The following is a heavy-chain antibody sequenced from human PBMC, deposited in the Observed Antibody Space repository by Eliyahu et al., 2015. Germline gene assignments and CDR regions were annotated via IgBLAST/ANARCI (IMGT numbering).Heavy chain of an antibody. CDR2: INHGGST. CDR1: GRSLSAYY. D-gene: IGHD5-12*01. CDR3: ARALVTTRRVRGMDV. J-gene: IGHJ6*02. Sequence: QVQLHQWGAGLLKPSETLSLTCAVSGRSLSAYYWTWIRQPPGKGLEWIGEINHGGSTNYNPSLKSRVTISIDPFKNQFSLDLSSVTAADTAVYYCARALVTTRRVRGMDVWGQGTTVTVSS. V-gene: IGHV4-34*01.